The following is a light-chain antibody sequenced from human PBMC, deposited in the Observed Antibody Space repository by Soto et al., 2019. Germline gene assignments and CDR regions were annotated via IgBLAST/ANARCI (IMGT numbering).Light chain of an antibody. Sequence: QSALTQPASVSGSPGQSITISCTGTSSDTAGYNYVSWYQQHPGKAPKLMIYEVSNRPSGVSNRFSGSKSGNTASLTISALLAEDDADYFCASSTSDSLYVSGTGTQGTVL. CDR2: EVS. CDR1: SSDTAGYNY. J-gene: IGLJ1*01. V-gene: IGLV2-14*01. CDR3: ASSTSDSLYV.